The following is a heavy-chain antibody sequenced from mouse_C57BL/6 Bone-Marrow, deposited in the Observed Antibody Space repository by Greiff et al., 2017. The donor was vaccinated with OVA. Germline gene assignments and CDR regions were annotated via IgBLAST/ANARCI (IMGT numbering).Heavy chain of an antibody. D-gene: IGHD2-5*01. V-gene: IGHV5-15*01. CDR2: ISNLAYSI. CDR3: ARRSYYSNYNAMDY. CDR1: GFTFSDYG. J-gene: IGHJ4*01. Sequence: EVHLVESGGGLVQPGGSLKLSCAASGFTFSDYGMAWVRQAPRKGPEWVAFISNLAYSIYYADTVTGRFTISRENAKNTLYLAMSSLMSEDTAMYYCARRSYYSNYNAMDYWRQGTSVTVSS.